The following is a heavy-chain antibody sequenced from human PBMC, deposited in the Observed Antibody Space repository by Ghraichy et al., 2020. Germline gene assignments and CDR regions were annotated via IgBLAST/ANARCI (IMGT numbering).Heavy chain of an antibody. D-gene: IGHD6-13*01. CDR3: ARLPLPRRAAVGDWYFDL. V-gene: IGHV3-48*01. Sequence: LSLTFEGSGFSFSDYSMIWVRLTPRKALEWVSYITGSSITIFYTDSVKGRFTISRDNAKNSLYLQMNSLRAEDTAMYYCARLPLPRRAAVGDWYFDLWGRGTLVTVSS. CDR1: GFSFSDYS. CDR2: ITGSSITI. J-gene: IGHJ2*01.